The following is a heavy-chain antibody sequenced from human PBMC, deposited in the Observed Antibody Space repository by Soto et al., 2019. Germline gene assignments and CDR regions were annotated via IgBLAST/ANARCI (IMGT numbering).Heavy chain of an antibody. D-gene: IGHD3-22*01. V-gene: IGHV5-51*01. CDR1: GYSFTTYW. CDR3: ARRGAVVPGDAFDI. Sequence: GESLKISCKASGYSFTTYWIGWVRQMPGKGLEWMGIIYPGDSDTRYSPSFQGQVTISADKPISTAYLQWRSLKASDNAMYYCARRGAVVPGDAFDIWGQGTMVTVSS. CDR2: IYPGDSDT. J-gene: IGHJ3*02.